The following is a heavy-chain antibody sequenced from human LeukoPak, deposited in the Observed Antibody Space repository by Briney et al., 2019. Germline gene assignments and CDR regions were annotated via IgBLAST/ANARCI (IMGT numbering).Heavy chain of an antibody. CDR2: ISSSSSYI. J-gene: IGHJ4*02. CDR3: ARDQIAVAGNFDY. V-gene: IGHV3-21*01. D-gene: IGHD6-19*01. CDR1: GFTFSSYS. Sequence: TGGSLRLSYAASGFTFSSYSMNWVRQAPGKGLEWVSSISSSSSYIYYADSVKGRFTISRDNAKNSLYLQMNSLRAEDTAVYYCARDQIAVAGNFDYWGQGTLVTVSS.